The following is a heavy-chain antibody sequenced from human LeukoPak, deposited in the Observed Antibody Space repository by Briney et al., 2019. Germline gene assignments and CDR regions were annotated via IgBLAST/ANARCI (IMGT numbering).Heavy chain of an antibody. D-gene: IGHD3-16*01. CDR2: ITISGGTT. CDR1: GFTFSSYA. CDR3: AHDPPHVSWLFDY. Sequence: GGSLRLSCAASGFTFSSYALNWVRQAPGKGLEWVSAITISGGTTYYADSVKSRFTISRDNFKNTLYLQRNTLRAEDTAVYYCAHDPPHVSWLFDYWGQGTLVTVSS. J-gene: IGHJ4*02. V-gene: IGHV3-23*01.